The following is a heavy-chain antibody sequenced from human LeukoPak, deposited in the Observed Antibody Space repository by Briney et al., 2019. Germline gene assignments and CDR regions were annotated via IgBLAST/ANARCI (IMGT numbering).Heavy chain of an antibody. CDR2: ISGSGGST. CDR3: ARTRELRQWLIPFDY. V-gene: IGHV3-23*01. D-gene: IGHD6-19*01. CDR1: GFTFSSYA. Sequence: GGSLRLSCAASGFTFSSYAMSWVRQAPGKGLEWVSAISGSGGSTYYADSVKGRFTISRDNSKNTLYLQINSLRAEDTAVYYCARTRELRQWLIPFDYWGQGTLVTVSS. J-gene: IGHJ4*02.